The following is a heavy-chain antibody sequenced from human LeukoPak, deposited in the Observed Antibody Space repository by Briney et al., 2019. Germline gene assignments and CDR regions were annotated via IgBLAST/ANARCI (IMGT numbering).Heavy chain of an antibody. CDR2: IKNDGSST. J-gene: IGHJ4*02. CDR3: AREVGAGAY. V-gene: IGHV3-74*01. D-gene: IGHD1-26*01. Sequence: GGSLRLSCAASGFTFSSYWMHWVRQAPGKGLVLVSRIKNDGSSTSYADSVKGRFTVSRDNAKNSLYLQMNSLRAEDTAVYYCAREVGAGAYWGQGTLVTVSS. CDR1: GFTFSSYW.